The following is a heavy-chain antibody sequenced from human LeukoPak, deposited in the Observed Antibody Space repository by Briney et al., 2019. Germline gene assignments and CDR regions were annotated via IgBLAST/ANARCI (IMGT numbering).Heavy chain of an antibody. Sequence: PERTLRLSCPATGITFSSYAMHGVRQAPGKRLDRVAVISYDGSNKYYADSVKGRFTISRDNSKNTLYLQMNSLRAEDTAVYYCARADGYSYGTGSQWGQGTLVTVSS. CDR1: GITFSSYA. CDR3: ARADGYSYGTGSQ. D-gene: IGHD5-18*01. CDR2: ISYDGSNK. J-gene: IGHJ4*02. V-gene: IGHV3-30*04.